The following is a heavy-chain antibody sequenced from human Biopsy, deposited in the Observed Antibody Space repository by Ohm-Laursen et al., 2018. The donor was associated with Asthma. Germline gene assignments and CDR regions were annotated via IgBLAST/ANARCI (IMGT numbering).Heavy chain of an antibody. CDR1: GFVFSQCG. V-gene: IGHV3-30*03. J-gene: IGHJ3*02. CDR2: VSTDGHNK. Sequence: SLRLSCTASGFVFSQCGMHWVRQGPGKGLEWVALVSTDGHNKYYEDSVKGRFTISRGNSRNRLYLQINRLTVEDSAVYFCARQSGQDYGDSSGFDIWGQGTKVAVSS. D-gene: IGHD3-22*01. CDR3: ARQSGQDYGDSSGFDI.